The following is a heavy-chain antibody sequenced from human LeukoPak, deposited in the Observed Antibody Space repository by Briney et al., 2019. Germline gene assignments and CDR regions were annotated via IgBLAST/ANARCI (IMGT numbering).Heavy chain of an antibody. J-gene: IGHJ3*02. CDR3: ATHYSRDAFDI. V-gene: IGHV1-2*02. CDR2: INPNSGGT. Sequence: ASVKVSCKASGYTFTGYYMHWVRQAPGQGLEWMGWINPNSGGTNYAQKFQGRVTMTRNTSISTAYMELSSLRSEDTAVYYCATHYSRDAFDIWGQGTMVTVSS. CDR1: GYTFTGYY. D-gene: IGHD5-18*01.